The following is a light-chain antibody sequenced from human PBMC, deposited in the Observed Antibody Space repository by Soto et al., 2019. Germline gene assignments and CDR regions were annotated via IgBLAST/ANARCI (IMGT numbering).Light chain of an antibody. J-gene: IGKJ2*01. V-gene: IGKV3-11*01. CDR2: DAS. CDR1: QSVSSY. CDR3: QQRSSWPYT. Sequence: EIVLTQSPATLSLSPGERATLSCRASQSVSSYLAWYQHKPGQAPRLLIYDASSRATGFPARFSGSGSGTDFTLTISSPEPEDFAVYYCQQRSSWPYTCGQGTKLEIK.